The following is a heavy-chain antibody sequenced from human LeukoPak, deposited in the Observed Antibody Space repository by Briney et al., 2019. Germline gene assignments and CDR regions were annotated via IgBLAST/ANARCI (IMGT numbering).Heavy chain of an antibody. CDR3: ARDRGITSFGVVGGWFDP. J-gene: IGHJ5*02. D-gene: IGHD3-3*01. CDR2: ISSSGSTI. Sequence: GGSLRLSCAASGFTFSSYWMHWVRQAPGKGLEWVSYISSSGSTIYYADSVKGRFTISRDNAKNSLYLQMNSLRAEDTAVYYCARDRGITSFGVVGGWFDPWGQGTLVTVSS. V-gene: IGHV3-48*04. CDR1: GFTFSSYW.